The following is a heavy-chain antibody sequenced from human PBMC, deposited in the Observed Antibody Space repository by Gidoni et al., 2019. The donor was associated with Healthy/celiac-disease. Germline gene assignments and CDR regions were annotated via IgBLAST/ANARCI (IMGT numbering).Heavy chain of an antibody. CDR2: IYYSWRT. Sequence: QLQLQESGPGLVKPSEPLSLTCTVAAGSISRTSYYWGWIRQPPGKGLELIGSIYYSWRTYYNPSLKSRVTISVDTSKNQFPLKLSSVTAADTAVYYCARREAPYYYDSSGPLDWGQGTLVTVSS. J-gene: IGHJ4*02. CDR3: ARREAPYYYDSSGPLD. V-gene: IGHV4-39*01. CDR1: AGSISRTSYY. D-gene: IGHD3-22*01.